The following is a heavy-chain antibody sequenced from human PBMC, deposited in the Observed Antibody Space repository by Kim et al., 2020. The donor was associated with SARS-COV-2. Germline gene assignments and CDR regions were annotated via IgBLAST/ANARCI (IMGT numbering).Heavy chain of an antibody. Sequence: SVKGRFTISRDNSKNTLYLQMNSLRAEDTAVYYCARDYRTWGGQTDAFDIWGQGTMVTVSS. CDR3: ARDYRTWGGQTDAFDI. J-gene: IGHJ3*02. D-gene: IGHD3-3*01. V-gene: IGHV3-30*01.